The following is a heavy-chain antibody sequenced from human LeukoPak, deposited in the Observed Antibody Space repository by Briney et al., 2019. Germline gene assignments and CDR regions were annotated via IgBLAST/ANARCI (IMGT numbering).Heavy chain of an antibody. V-gene: IGHV3-48*03. CDR3: ASLTFVGATGHWDNWFDP. Sequence: PGGSLRLSXAXSGFTFSNYAVTWVRQAPGKGLEWVSYISSSGSTIYYADSVKGRFTISRDNAKNSLYLQMNSLRAEDTAVYYCASLTFVGATGHWDNWFDPWGQGTLVTVSS. CDR2: ISSSGSTI. J-gene: IGHJ5*02. D-gene: IGHD1-26*01. CDR1: GFTFSNYA.